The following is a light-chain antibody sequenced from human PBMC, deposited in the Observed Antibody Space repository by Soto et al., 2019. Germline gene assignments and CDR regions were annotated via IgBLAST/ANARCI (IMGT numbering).Light chain of an antibody. CDR2: DVS. J-gene: IGLJ1*01. Sequence: QSVLTQPASVSGSPGQSITISCTGTSSDVGGYNYVSWYQQFPGKAPKLMIFDVSYRPSGVSNRFSGSKSGNTASLTISGLQAEDEADYYCSSYTSSSTLVFGSGTKVTVL. CDR1: SSDVGGYNY. V-gene: IGLV2-14*03. CDR3: SSYTSSSTLV.